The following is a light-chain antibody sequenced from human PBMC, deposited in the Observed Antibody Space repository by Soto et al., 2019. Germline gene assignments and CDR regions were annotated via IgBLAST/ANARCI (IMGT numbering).Light chain of an antibody. J-gene: IGKJ4*01. CDR2: DAS. CDR1: QGVSSY. Sequence: EIMLTQSPATLSLSPGERATLSCRASQGVSSYLARYQQKPGQAPRLLIYDASNRATGIPARFSGSGPGTDFTLTISSLEPEDFAVYYCQTRLTFGGGTKVEIK. CDR3: QTRLT. V-gene: IGKV3D-11*01.